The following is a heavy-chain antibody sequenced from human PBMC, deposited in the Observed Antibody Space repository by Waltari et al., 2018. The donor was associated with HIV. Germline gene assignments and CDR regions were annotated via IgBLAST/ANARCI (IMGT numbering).Heavy chain of an antibody. J-gene: IGHJ6*02. CDR1: GFTVSSNY. CDR3: ASIAYCGGDCYPRGMDV. V-gene: IGHV3-66*01. CDR2: IYSVGRP. D-gene: IGHD2-21*02. Sequence: EVQLVESGGGLVQPGGSLRLSCSASGFTVSSNYLSWVRQAPGKGLGLVSVIYSVGRPNYEDSVKGRFTISMDNSKNTLYLQMNSLRAEDTAVYYCASIAYCGGDCYPRGMDVWGQGTTVTVSS.